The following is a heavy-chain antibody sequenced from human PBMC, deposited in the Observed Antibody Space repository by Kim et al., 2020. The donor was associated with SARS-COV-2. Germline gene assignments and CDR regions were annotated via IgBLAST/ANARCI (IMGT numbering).Heavy chain of an antibody. V-gene: IGHV1-69*01. J-gene: IGHJ5*02. D-gene: IGHD4-4*01. Sequence: NYAQKFQGRVTITADESTSTAYMELSSLRSEDTAVYYCARLNSNYNWFDPWGQGTLVTVSS. CDR3: ARLNSNYNWFDP.